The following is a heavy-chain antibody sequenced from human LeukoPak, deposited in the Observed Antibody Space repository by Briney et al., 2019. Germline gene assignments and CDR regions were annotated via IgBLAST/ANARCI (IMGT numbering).Heavy chain of an antibody. Sequence: SVKVSCKASGGTFSSYAISWVRQAPGQGLEWMGRIIPILGIANYAQKFQGRVTITADKSTSAAYMELSSLRSEDTAVYYCARDSGSTYYYDSSGYYGYYFDYWGQGTLVTVSS. J-gene: IGHJ4*02. V-gene: IGHV1-69*04. CDR3: ARDSGSTYYYDSSGYYGYYFDY. D-gene: IGHD3-22*01. CDR1: GGTFSSYA. CDR2: IIPILGIA.